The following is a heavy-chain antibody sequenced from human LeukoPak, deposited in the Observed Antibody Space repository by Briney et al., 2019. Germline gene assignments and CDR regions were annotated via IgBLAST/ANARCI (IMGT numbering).Heavy chain of an antibody. CDR3: ATDFWLGPSDAFDI. Sequence: RASVKVSCKVSGYTLTELSMHWVRQAPGKGLEWMGGFDPEDGETIYAQKFQGRVTMTEDTSTDTAYMEQSSLRSEDTAVYYCATDFWLGPSDAFDIWGQGTMVTVSS. V-gene: IGHV1-24*01. J-gene: IGHJ3*02. CDR2: FDPEDGET. CDR1: GYTLTELS. D-gene: IGHD3-9*01.